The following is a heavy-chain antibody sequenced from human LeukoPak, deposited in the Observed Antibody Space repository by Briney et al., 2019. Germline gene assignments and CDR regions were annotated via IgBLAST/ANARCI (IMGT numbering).Heavy chain of an antibody. CDR2: IFYNGGT. CDR1: GGSVSSGGYY. CDR3: AKGDCTLYSCQKPGLDY. J-gene: IGHJ4*02. V-gene: IGHV4-61*08. Sequence: SETLSLTCTVSGGSVSSGGYYWSWIRQPPGKTLEWIGYIFYNGGTNYNPSLRSRVTISQDTSRNQFSLKVTSVTAEDTATYFCAKGDCTLYSCQKPGLDYWGQGTLVTVSS. D-gene: IGHD5-18*01.